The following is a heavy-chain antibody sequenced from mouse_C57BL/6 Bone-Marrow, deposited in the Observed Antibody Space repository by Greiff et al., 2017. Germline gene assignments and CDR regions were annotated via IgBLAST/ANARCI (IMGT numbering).Heavy chain of an antibody. D-gene: IGHD1-1*01. J-gene: IGHJ1*03. CDR3: TRGYGSRSLWYFDV. CDR1: GFTFSDAW. V-gene: IGHV6-6*01. CDR2: IRNKANNHAT. Sequence: EVQLVESGGGLVQPGGSMKLSCAASGFTFSDAWMDWVRQSPEKGLEWVAEIRNKANNHATYYAESVKGRFTISRDDSKSSVYLQMNSLRAEDTGIYYCTRGYGSRSLWYFDVWGTGTTVTVSS.